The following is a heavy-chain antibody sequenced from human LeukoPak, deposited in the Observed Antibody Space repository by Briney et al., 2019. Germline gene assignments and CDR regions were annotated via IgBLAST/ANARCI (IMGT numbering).Heavy chain of an antibody. Sequence: ASVKVSCKASGYTFTGYYMHCVRQAPGQGLEGMGWINPNRGGTNYAQKFQGRVTMTRDTSISTAYMELSRLRSDDTAVYYCARTTYSSGWFDYWGQGTLVTVSS. V-gene: IGHV1-2*02. CDR1: GYTFTGYY. D-gene: IGHD6-19*01. CDR3: ARTTYSSGWFDY. CDR2: INPNRGGT. J-gene: IGHJ5*01.